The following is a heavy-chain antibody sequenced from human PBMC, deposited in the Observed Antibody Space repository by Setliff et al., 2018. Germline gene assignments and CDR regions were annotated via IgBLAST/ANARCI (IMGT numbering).Heavy chain of an antibody. Sequence: TSETLSLTCTVSGDSLTSGPYYWTWVRQPAGKGLEWIGEINHSGNTNYNPSLKSRVTMSVDKSKNHFSLELTSVTAADTAVYYCARGYGSGSYYKGYSYFMDVWGKGTTVTVS. CDR1: GDSLTSGPYY. V-gene: IGHV4-61*10. D-gene: IGHD3-10*01. J-gene: IGHJ6*03. CDR3: ARGYGSGSYYKGYSYFMDV. CDR2: INHSGNT.